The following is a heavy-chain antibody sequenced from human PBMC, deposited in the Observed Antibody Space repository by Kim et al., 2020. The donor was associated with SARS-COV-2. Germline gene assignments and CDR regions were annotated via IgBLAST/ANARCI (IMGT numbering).Heavy chain of an antibody. Sequence: SVKVSCKASGGTFSSYAISWVRQAPGQGLEWMGGIIPIFGTANYAQKFQGRVTITADESTSTAYMELSSLRSEDTAVYYCARVYDILTGWGRQNWFDPWGQGTLVTVSS. V-gene: IGHV1-69*13. CDR3: ARVYDILTGWGRQNWFDP. J-gene: IGHJ5*02. CDR2: IIPIFGTA. D-gene: IGHD3-9*01. CDR1: GGTFSSYA.